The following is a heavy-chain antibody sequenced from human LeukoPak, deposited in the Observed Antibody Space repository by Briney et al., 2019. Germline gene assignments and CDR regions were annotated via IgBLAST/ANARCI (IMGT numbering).Heavy chain of an antibody. Sequence: GGSLRLSCAGSGVTLSNYGMAWVRQAPGKGLEGVAGISGSGGRPNYADSVKGRFTIYRDNAKNTLYLQMNSLRAEDTAVYFCAKRGVVIRVILVGFHKEAYYFDSWGQGALVSVSS. CDR1: GVTLSNYG. D-gene: IGHD3-22*01. V-gene: IGHV3-23*01. CDR3: AKRGVVIRVILVGFHKEAYYFDS. CDR2: ISGSGGRP. J-gene: IGHJ4*02.